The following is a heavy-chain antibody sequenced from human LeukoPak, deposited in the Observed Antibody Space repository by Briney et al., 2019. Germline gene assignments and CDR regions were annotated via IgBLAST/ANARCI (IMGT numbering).Heavy chain of an antibody. D-gene: IGHD3-10*01. CDR2: INPNSAAS. CDR1: GYSFSGHY. J-gene: IGHJ4*02. V-gene: IGHV1-2*06. CDR3: ARDFYGSRPGAFDY. Sequence: ASVKVSCKSSGYSFSGHYIHWVRQAPGQGLDWMGQINPNSAASHYAQKFQDRVTMTSDTSINMAYMELRSLRSDDTAVYYCARDFYGSRPGAFDYWGQGTLITVSS.